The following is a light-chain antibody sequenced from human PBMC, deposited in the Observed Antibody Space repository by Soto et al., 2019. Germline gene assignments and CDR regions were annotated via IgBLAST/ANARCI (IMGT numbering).Light chain of an antibody. CDR1: TGAVTNGHY. Sequence: QSVVPHEPSLTLSPGGTVTLACCSSTGAVTNGHYPYWFQQKPGQAPRTLIYDTTNRHSWTPARFSGSLLGGKAALTLSGAQPEDEAEYYCLLSYNGHYVFGTGTKVTVL. J-gene: IGLJ1*01. V-gene: IGLV7-46*01. CDR2: DTT. CDR3: LLSYNGHYV.